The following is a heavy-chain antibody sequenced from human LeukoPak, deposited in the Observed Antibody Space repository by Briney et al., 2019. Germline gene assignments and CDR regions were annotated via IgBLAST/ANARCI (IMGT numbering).Heavy chain of an antibody. CDR1: GGTFSSYA. Sequence: SVKVCCKASGGTFSSYAISWVRQAPGQGLEWMGGIIPIFGTANYAQKFQGRVTITADESTSTAYMELSSLRSEDTAVYYCARDGRWSSRWLVLSGFDPWGQGTLVTVSS. D-gene: IGHD6-19*01. CDR2: IIPIFGTA. CDR3: ARDGRWSSRWLVLSGFDP. V-gene: IGHV1-69*01. J-gene: IGHJ5*02.